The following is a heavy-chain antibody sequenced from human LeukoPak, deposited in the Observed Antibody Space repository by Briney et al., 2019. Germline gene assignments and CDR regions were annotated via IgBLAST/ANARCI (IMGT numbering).Heavy chain of an antibody. CDR1: GFTVSSNY. D-gene: IGHD5/OR15-5a*01. CDR3: ARVYTGHAFDI. CDR2: IYSGGST. Sequence: GGTLRLSCAASGFTVSSNYMSWVRQAPGKGLEWVSVIYSGGSTYYADSVKGRFTISRDNSKNTLYLQMNSLRAEATAVYYCARVYTGHAFDIWGQGTMVTVSS. V-gene: IGHV3-53*01. J-gene: IGHJ3*02.